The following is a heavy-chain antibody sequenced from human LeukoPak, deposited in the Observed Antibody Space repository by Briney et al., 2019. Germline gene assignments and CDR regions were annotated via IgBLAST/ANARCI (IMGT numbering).Heavy chain of an antibody. V-gene: IGHV3-30*03. D-gene: IGHD6-19*01. CDR2: ISYDGSNK. J-gene: IGHJ5*02. Sequence: GGSLRLSRAASGFTFSSYGMHWVRQAPGKGLEWVAVISYDGSNKYYADSVKGRFTISRDNAKNSLYLQMNSLRAEDTAVYYCARDMGYSSGPGVSWGQGTLVTVSS. CDR3: ARDMGYSSGPGVS. CDR1: GFTFSSYG.